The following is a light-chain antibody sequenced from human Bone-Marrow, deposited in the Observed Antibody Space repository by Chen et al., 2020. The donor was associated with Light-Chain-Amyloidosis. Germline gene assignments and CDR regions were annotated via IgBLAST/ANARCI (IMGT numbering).Light chain of an antibody. CDR2: NND. CDR1: ISNIGSNS. CDR3: VAWDDSLNDPM. J-gene: IGLJ3*02. V-gene: IGLV1-44*01. Sequence: QSVLTQPPSASGTPGHRVTISCSGGISNIGSNSVNWHQQLPGTAPRLLIYNNDRRPSGVPDRCSGAKSGTSASLASGGLQSEDEADYYCVAWDDSLNDPMFGGGTKLTVL.